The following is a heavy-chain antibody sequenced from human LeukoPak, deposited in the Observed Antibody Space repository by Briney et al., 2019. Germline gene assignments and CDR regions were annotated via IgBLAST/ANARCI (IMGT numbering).Heavy chain of an antibody. CDR3: ARDRWIAWISSGWVSAYYFDY. D-gene: IGHD6-19*01. CDR2: ISAYNGNT. CDR1: GYTFTSYG. V-gene: IGHV1-18*01. J-gene: IGHJ4*02. Sequence: ASVKVSCKASGYTFTSYGISWVRQAPGQGLEWMGWISAYNGNTNYAQKLQGRVTMTTDTSTSTAYMELRSLRSDDTAVYYCARDRWIAWISSGWVSAYYFDYWGQGTLVTVSS.